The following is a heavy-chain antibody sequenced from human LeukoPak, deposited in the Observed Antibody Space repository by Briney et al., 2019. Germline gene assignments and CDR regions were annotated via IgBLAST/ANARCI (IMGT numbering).Heavy chain of an antibody. CDR1: GFSSRSYA. V-gene: IGHV3-23*01. CDR3: AKDRGSGWPQFDY. CDR2: ISGSGGST. J-gene: IGHJ4*02. D-gene: IGHD6-19*01. Sequence: GGSLRLSCAASGFSSRSYAVSWVRQAPGKGLKWVSAISGSGGSTYYADSVKGRFTISRDNSKNTLYLQMNSLRAEDTAVYYCAKDRGSGWPQFDYWGQGTLVTVSS.